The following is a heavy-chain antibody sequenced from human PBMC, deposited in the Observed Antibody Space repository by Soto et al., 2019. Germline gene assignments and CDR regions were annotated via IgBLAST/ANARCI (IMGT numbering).Heavy chain of an antibody. V-gene: IGHV3-30*18. Sequence: QVQLVESGGGVVQPGRSLRLSCAASGFTFSSYGMHWVRQAPGKGLEWVAVISYDGSNKYYADSVKGRFTISRDNSKNTLYLQMNSLSAEDTAVYYCAKVWNYYDSSGYFDYWGHGTLVTVSS. CDR1: GFTFSSYG. CDR2: ISYDGSNK. CDR3: AKVWNYYDSSGYFDY. J-gene: IGHJ4*01. D-gene: IGHD3-22*01.